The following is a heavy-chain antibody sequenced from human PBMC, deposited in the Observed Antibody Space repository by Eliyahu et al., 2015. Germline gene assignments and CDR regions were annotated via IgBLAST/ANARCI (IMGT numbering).Heavy chain of an antibody. CDR1: GGSFXGYY. Sequence: QVXLQQWGAGLLKPSXTLSXTXXXXGGSFXGYYWNWIRQPPGKGLEWIGEINHSGGTNYNPSLKSRVTISVDTSKNQFSLKVNSVTAADTAVYYCARGPHCGSTRCYGGFDFWGQGTLVTVSS. CDR3: ARGPHCGSTRCYGGFDF. J-gene: IGHJ4*02. V-gene: IGHV4-34*01. D-gene: IGHD2-2*01. CDR2: INHSGGT.